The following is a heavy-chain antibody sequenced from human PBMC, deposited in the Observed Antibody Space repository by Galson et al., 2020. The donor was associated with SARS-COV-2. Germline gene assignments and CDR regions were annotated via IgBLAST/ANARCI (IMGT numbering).Heavy chain of an antibody. CDR3: TRVLESSGWSRDPENYYGVGD. CDR2: IRSKANTYAT. CDR1: GFTFSGSA. D-gene: IGHD6-19*01. J-gene: IGHJ6*02. V-gene: IGHV3-73*01. Sequence: QLGESLKISCAASGFTFSGSAMHWVRQASGKGLEWVGRIRSKANTYATAYAASVKVRFTISRDDSKNTAYLQMNSLKTEDTDVYYCTRVLESSGWSRDPENYYGVGDTGQGTTVTVSS.